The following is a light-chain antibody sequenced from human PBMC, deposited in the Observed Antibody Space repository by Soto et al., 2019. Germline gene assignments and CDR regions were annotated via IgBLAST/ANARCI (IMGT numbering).Light chain of an antibody. Sequence: EIVMTQSPATLSVSPGERATLSCRXSQSVSSNLAWYQQKPGQAPRLLIYDASTRATGIPARISGSGSGTEFTLTISSLQSEDFAVYYCQQYNNWRTFGQGTKVEIK. V-gene: IGKV3-15*01. J-gene: IGKJ1*01. CDR2: DAS. CDR1: QSVSSN. CDR3: QQYNNWRT.